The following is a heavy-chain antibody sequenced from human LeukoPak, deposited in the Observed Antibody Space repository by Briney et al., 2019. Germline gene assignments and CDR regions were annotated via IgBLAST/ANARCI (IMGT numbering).Heavy chain of an antibody. J-gene: IGHJ3*02. CDR3: ARAHYYGSGSPDAFDI. D-gene: IGHD3-10*01. Sequence: SETLSLTCTVSGGSISSGDYYWSWIRQPLGKGLEWIGYIYYSGSTYYDPSLKSRVTISVDTSKNQFSLKLSSVTAADTAVYYCARAHYYGSGSPDAFDIWGQGTMVTVSS. CDR1: GGSISSGDYY. V-gene: IGHV4-30-4*01. CDR2: IYYSGST.